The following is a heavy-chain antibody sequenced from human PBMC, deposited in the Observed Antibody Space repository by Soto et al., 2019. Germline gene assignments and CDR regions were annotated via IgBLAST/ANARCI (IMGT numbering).Heavy chain of an antibody. D-gene: IGHD6-13*01. CDR3: AKASTWYPYFDY. CDR1: GFTFSSYA. V-gene: IGHV3-23*01. CDR2: ISSSGGST. J-gene: IGHJ4*02. Sequence: EVQRLESGGGLVQPGGSLRLSCAASGFTFSSYAMNWVRQAPGKGLEWVLAISSSGGSTYYADSVKGRLTISRNNSKNTLDLQMNTLTAEDTAVYYCAKASTWYPYFDYWGQGTLVTVSS.